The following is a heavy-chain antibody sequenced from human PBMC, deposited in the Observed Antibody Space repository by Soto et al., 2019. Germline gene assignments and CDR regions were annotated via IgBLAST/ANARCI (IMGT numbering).Heavy chain of an antibody. Sequence: GGSLRLSCAASGFTFSSYGMHWVRQAPGKGLEWVAVIWYDGSNKYYADSVKGRFTISRDNSKNTLYLQMNSLRAEDTAVYYCARESMVRGVLTRDYYYGMDVWGQGTTVTVSS. CDR3: ARESMVRGVLTRDYYYGMDV. J-gene: IGHJ6*02. D-gene: IGHD3-10*01. V-gene: IGHV3-33*01. CDR1: GFTFSSYG. CDR2: IWYDGSNK.